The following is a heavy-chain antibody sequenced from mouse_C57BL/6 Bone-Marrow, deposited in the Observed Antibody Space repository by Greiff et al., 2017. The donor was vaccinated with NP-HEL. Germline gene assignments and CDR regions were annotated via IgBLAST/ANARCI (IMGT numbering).Heavy chain of an antibody. CDR1: GYTFTDYN. CDR2: ITPNNGGT. J-gene: IGHJ4*01. V-gene: IGHV1-22*01. Sequence: VQLKQSGPELVKPGASVKMSCKASGYTFTDYNMHWVTQSHGTSLEWIGYITPNNGGTSYNQKFKGKATLTVNKSSSTAYMELRSLTSEDSAVYYCARPQATPYAMDYWGQGTSVTVSS. D-gene: IGHD3-2*02. CDR3: ARPQATPYAMDY.